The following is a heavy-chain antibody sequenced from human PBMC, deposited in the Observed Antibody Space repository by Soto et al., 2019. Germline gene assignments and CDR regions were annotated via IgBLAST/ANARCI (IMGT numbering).Heavy chain of an antibody. D-gene: IGHD3-10*01. V-gene: IGHV3-66*01. CDR3: ARGGSGSDWDYYGMDV. Sequence: EVQLVESGGGLVQPGGSLRLSCAGSALTASKNYMSWVRQPPGKGLEWVSVIYSGGTTYYADSVKDRFSISRDNSKSTLYLQMDNLRAGDTAVYYCARGGSGSDWDYYGMDVWGQGTRGTVSS. J-gene: IGHJ6*02. CDR2: IYSGGTT. CDR1: ALTASKNY.